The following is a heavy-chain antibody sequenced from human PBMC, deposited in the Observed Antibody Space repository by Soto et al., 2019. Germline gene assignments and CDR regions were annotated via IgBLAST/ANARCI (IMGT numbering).Heavy chain of an antibody. Sequence: GASVKVSCKASGYTFTRSGISWVRQAPGQGPEWMGWISSYNGDTNYAQTFQGRVTMTTDTSTSTAYIELRSLRSDETAGYHCAEEGGGPYYHHGMDVLGQGNTVNGFS. CDR1: GYTFTRSG. CDR3: AEEGGGPYYHHGMDV. V-gene: IGHV1-18*01. J-gene: IGHJ6*01. CDR2: ISSYNGDT. D-gene: IGHD3-10*01.